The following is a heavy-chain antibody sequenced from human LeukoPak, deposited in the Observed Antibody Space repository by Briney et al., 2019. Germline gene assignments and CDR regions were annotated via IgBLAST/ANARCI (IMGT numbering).Heavy chain of an antibody. V-gene: IGHV4-38-2*02. CDR2: IYHSGST. Sequence: SETLSLTCTVSGYSISSGYYWGWIRQPPGKGLEWIGSIYHSGSTNYNPSLKSRVTTSVDTSKNQFSLKLSSVTAADTAVYYCARDQYGDLSDAFDIWGQGTMVTVSS. D-gene: IGHD4-17*01. CDR3: ARDQYGDLSDAFDI. CDR1: GYSISSGYY. J-gene: IGHJ3*02.